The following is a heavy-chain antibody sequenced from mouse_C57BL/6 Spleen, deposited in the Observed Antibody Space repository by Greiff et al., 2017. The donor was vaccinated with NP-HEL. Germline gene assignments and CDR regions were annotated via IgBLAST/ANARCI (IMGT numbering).Heavy chain of an antibody. V-gene: IGHV1-59*01. CDR3: ASGGTAVPFAY. CDR1: GYTFTSYW. Sequence: VQLQQPGAELVRPGTSVKLSCKASGYTFTSYWMHWVKQRPGQGLEWIGEIDPSDSYTNYNQKFKGKATLTVDTSSSTAYMQLSSLTSEDSAVYYCASGGTAVPFAYWGQGTPVTVSA. CDR2: IDPSDSYT. J-gene: IGHJ3*01. D-gene: IGHD6-1*01.